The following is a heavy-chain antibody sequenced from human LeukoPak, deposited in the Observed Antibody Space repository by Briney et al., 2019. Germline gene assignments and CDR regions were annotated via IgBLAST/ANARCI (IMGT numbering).Heavy chain of an antibody. CDR3: ARHYVFVSGGSSFDY. D-gene: IGHD1-26*01. CDR2: IYYNGAT. CDR1: GGSISSYY. Sequence: SETLSLTCTVSGGSISSYYWSWIRQPPGKGLEWIGYIYYNGATNYNPSLKTRVTISLDTPKNQFSLKLKSVTASDTAVYYCARHYVFVSGGSSFDYWGLGILVTVSS. V-gene: IGHV4-59*08. J-gene: IGHJ4*02.